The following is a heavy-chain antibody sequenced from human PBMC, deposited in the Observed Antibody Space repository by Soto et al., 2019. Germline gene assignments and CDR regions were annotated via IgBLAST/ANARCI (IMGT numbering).Heavy chain of an antibody. Sequence: KPSETLSLTFTVSGGSISSGGYYWSWIRQHPGKGLEWIGYIYYSGSTYYNPSLKSRVTISVDASKNQFSLKLSSVTAADTAVYYCASTSSGYLDAFDIWGQGTMVTVSS. J-gene: IGHJ3*02. CDR3: ASTSSGYLDAFDI. CDR1: GGSISSGGYY. V-gene: IGHV4-31*03. CDR2: IYYSGST. D-gene: IGHD3-3*01.